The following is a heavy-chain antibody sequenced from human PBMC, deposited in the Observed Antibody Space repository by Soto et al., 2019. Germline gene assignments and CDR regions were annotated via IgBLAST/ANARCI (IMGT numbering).Heavy chain of an antibody. J-gene: IGHJ4*02. CDR2: IYSGGST. Sequence: VGSLRLSCASSVFTVSSNYMSCVRHSPGKWLEWVSVIYSGGSTYYADSVKGRFTISRDNSKNTLYLQMNSLRAEDTAVYYCARETSAGSLFDGGQGTLVPSHQ. CDR1: VFTVSSNY. V-gene: IGHV3-53*01. D-gene: IGHD6-13*01. CDR3: ARETSAGSLFD.